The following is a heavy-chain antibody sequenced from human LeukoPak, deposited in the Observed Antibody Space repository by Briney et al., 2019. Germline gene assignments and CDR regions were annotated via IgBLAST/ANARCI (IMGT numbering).Heavy chain of an antibody. CDR3: ARDPILEWLSLGYYYGMDV. D-gene: IGHD3-3*01. J-gene: IGHJ6*02. Sequence: ASVKVSCKASGYTFTGYYIHWVRQAPGQGLEWMGWINPNSGGTNYAQKFQGRVTMTRDTSISTAYMELSRLRSDDTAVYYCARDPILEWLSLGYYYGMDVWGQGTTVTVSS. CDR1: GYTFTGYY. CDR2: INPNSGGT. V-gene: IGHV1-2*02.